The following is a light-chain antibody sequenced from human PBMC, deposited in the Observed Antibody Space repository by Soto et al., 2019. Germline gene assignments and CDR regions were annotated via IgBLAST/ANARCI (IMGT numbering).Light chain of an antibody. CDR1: ESIGNW. V-gene: IGKV1-5*03. CDR3: QQSNSITCT. J-gene: IGKJ1*01. Sequence: IQMTQSPSTLSASVGDRVTITCRASESIGNWLAWYQQKSGKAPNLLIHAASDLEGGVPSRFSGRGSGTEFTLTISSLQPEDSATYSCQQSNSITCTFGQGTKVDI. CDR2: AAS.